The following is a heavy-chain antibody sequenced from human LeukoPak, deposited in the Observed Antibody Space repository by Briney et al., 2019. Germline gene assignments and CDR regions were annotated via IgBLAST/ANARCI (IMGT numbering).Heavy chain of an antibody. V-gene: IGHV4-39*01. CDR2: THYSGTT. Sequence: SETLSLTCSVSGGSISNSHYWGWIRQPPGKGLEWIASTHYSGTTYYNPSLKSRVTMSVDTPKNQFSLKLTSVTAADTAIYYCARRTVTNAGNYFDPWGQGTLVTVSP. CDR3: ARRTVTNAGNYFDP. CDR1: GGSISNSHY. J-gene: IGHJ5*02. D-gene: IGHD4-17*01.